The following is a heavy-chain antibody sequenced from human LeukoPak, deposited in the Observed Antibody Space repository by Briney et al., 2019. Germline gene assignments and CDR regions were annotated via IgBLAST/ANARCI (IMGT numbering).Heavy chain of an antibody. V-gene: IGHV4-59*12. D-gene: IGHD6-13*01. CDR2: IYYTGNT. CDR3: ARGQPTDDAFDI. Sequence: SETLSLTCTVSGGSISNYVWNWIRQPPGKGLEWIGYIYYTGNTNYNPSLKSRVTISVDTSKNQFSLKLSSVTAADTAVYYCARGQPTDDAFDIWGQGTMVTVSS. CDR1: GGSISNYV. J-gene: IGHJ3*02.